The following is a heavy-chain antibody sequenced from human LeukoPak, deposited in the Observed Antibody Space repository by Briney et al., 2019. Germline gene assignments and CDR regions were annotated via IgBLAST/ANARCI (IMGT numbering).Heavy chain of an antibody. CDR3: ARVAWFGELYYFDY. CDR1: GGSISSYY. D-gene: IGHD3-10*01. J-gene: IGHJ4*02. Sequence: SETLSLTCTVSGGSISSYYWSWIRQPPGKGLEWIGYIYYSGSTNYNPSLKSRVTISVDTSKNQFSLKLSSVTAADAAVYYCARVAWFGELYYFDYWGQGTLVTVSS. V-gene: IGHV4-59*01. CDR2: IYYSGST.